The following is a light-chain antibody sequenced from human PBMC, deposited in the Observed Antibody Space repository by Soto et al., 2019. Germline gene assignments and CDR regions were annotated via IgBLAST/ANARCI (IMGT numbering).Light chain of an antibody. CDR2: DAS. V-gene: IGKV3-11*02. J-gene: IGKJ1*01. Sequence: EIVLTQSPATLSLSPGERATLSCRASQSVSSYLAWYQQKPGQAPRLLIYDASNRATGIPARFSGSVSGRDFTLTISSLVPEDFAVYYCQQRSNWPPTFGQGTKVDIK. CDR1: QSVSSY. CDR3: QQRSNWPPT.